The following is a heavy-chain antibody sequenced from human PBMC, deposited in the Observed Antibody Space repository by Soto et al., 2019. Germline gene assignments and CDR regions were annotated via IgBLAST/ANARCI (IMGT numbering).Heavy chain of an antibody. V-gene: IGHV3-21*05. CDR1: GFTFRNYN. CDR3: ARVRSGWFTAFDI. D-gene: IGHD6-19*01. CDR2: ISIGGRSI. J-gene: IGHJ3*02. Sequence: GGSLRLSCAASGFTFRNYNMNWVRQVPGKGLEWVAHISIGGRSINYADSVKGRFTISRDDAENTLYLQMNSLRVEDTAVYYCARVRSGWFTAFDIWGQGTMVTVSS.